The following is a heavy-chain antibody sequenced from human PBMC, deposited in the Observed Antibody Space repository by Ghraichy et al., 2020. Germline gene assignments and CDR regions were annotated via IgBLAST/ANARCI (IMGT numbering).Heavy chain of an antibody. CDR3: ARETTPQDYYYGMDV. Sequence: VGSLRLSCAASGFTFSSYGMHWVRQAPGKGLEWVAVIWYDGSNKYYADSVKGRFTISRDNSKNTLYLQMNSLRAEDTAVYYCARETTPQDYYYGMDVWGQGTTVTVSS. V-gene: IGHV3-33*08. J-gene: IGHJ6*02. CDR2: IWYDGSNK. CDR1: GFTFSSYG. D-gene: IGHD4-17*01.